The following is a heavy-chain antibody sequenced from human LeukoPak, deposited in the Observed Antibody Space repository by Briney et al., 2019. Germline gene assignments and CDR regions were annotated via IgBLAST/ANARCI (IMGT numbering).Heavy chain of an antibody. CDR1: GGSISSSSYY. Sequence: SETLSLTCTVSGGSISSSSYYWGWIRQPPGKGLEWIGRIYYSGSTYYNPSRKSRVTISVDTSKNQFSLKLSSVTAADAAVYYCARGPDYDSSGYYTFDYWGQGTLVTVSS. J-gene: IGHJ4*02. CDR3: ARGPDYDSSGYYTFDY. CDR2: IYYSGST. V-gene: IGHV4-39*07. D-gene: IGHD3-22*01.